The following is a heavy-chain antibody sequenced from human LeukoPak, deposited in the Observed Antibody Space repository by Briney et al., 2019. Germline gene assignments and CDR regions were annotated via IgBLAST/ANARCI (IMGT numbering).Heavy chain of an antibody. J-gene: IGHJ6*03. V-gene: IGHV4-61*02. CDR2: IYTSGST. D-gene: IGHD4-17*01. Sequence: SETLSLTCTVSGGSISSGSYYWSWIRQPAGKELEWIGRIYTSGSTNYNPSLKSRVTISVDTSKNQFSLKLRSVTAPDTAVYYCARGSTVTTGYYYYYMDVWGKGTTVTISS. CDR1: GGSISSGSYY. CDR3: ARGSTVTTGYYYYYMDV.